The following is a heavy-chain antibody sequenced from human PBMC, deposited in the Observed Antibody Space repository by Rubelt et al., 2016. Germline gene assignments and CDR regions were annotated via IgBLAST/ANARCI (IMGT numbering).Heavy chain of an antibody. J-gene: IGHJ4*02. D-gene: IGHD4-17*01. V-gene: IGHV3-23*03. CDR1: GFTFSSYA. Sequence: GGLVQPGGSLRLSCAASGFTFSSYAMSWVRQAPEKGLEWVSVIYSDGTTYYAESVKGRFTISRDNSKNTLYLQMNSLRAEDTAVYYCAKATPPPPTNYGDYVPYYFDYWGQGTLVTVSS. CDR2: IYSDGTT. CDR3: AKATPPPPTNYGDYVPYYFDY.